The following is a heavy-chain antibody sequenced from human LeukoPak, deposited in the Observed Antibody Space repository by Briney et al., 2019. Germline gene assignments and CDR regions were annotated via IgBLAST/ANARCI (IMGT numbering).Heavy chain of an antibody. D-gene: IGHD6-6*01. CDR2: IYIDGST. J-gene: IGHJ4*02. CDR1: GGSVSSYY. V-gene: IGHV4-4*07. CDR3: AREQSSSTSRCLDY. Sequence: SETLSLTCTVSGGSVSSYYWSWIRQPAGKGLEWIGRIYIDGSTNYNPSLKSRVAMSVDTSKDQFSLKLSSVTAADTAVYYCAREQSSSTSRCLDYWGQGTLVTVSS.